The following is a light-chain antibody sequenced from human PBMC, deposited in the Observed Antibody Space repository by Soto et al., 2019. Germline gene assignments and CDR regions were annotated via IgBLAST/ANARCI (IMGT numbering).Light chain of an antibody. CDR2: DAS. J-gene: IGKJ4*01. CDR1: QSISRY. Sequence: EIVLTQSPATLSFSPGETATLSCRASQSISRYLAWYQQKPGQAPRLLIYDASLRATGIPARFRGGGSETDFTLTISSLAPEDFSIYYCQQRGPWPRVTFGGGTKVEIK. V-gene: IGKV3-11*01. CDR3: QQRGPWPRVT.